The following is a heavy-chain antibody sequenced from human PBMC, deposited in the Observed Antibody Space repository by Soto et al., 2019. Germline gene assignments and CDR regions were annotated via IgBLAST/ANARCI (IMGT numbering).Heavy chain of an antibody. D-gene: IGHD2-2*01. V-gene: IGHV1-18*01. Sequence: ASVNVSCKTSGSTFSKYGITWVRQAPGQPLEWLGWISLYSDGTNYAQKFQGRVSMTTDTSTTTAYMELRSLRSDDTAVYYCARVVPGAEAWFGPWGQGTLVTVSS. CDR2: ISLYSDGT. J-gene: IGHJ5*02. CDR1: GSTFSKYG. CDR3: ARVVPGAEAWFGP.